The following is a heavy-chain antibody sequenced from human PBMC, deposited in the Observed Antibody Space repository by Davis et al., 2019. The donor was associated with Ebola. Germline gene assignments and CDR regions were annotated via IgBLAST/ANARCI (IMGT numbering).Heavy chain of an antibody. Sequence: GGSLRLSCAASGFTFSSYSMNWVRQAPGKGLEWVSSISSSSSYIYYADSVKGRFTISRDNAKNSLYLQMNSLRAEDTALYYCARGGYCGSTNCFVTDYWGQGTLVTVSS. D-gene: IGHD2-2*01. J-gene: IGHJ4*02. CDR2: ISSSSSYI. CDR1: GFTFSSYS. CDR3: ARGGYCGSTNCFVTDY. V-gene: IGHV3-21*04.